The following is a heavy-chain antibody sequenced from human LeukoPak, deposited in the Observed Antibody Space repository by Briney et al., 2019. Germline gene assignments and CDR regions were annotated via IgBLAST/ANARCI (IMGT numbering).Heavy chain of an antibody. D-gene: IGHD1-1*01. V-gene: IGHV3-33*06. Sequence: GGSPTLSCGASGFTFSSFGMHWLRQAPGKGLEWVAIIWYDGCDKYYSESMKGRFTISRDNSKNTLYLQMNSLRAEDTAMYYCAKDWGTTGTTGWFDYWGQGTLVTV. J-gene: IGHJ4*02. CDR1: GFTFSSFG. CDR2: IWYDGCDK. CDR3: AKDWGTTGTTGWFDY.